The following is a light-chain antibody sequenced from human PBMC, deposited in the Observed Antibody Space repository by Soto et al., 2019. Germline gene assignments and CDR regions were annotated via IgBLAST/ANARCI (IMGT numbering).Light chain of an antibody. V-gene: IGKV3-11*01. CDR1: QTVSSY. Sequence: EIVLTQTPATQSLSPGETATLSCRASQTVSSYLAWFQQKPGQPPRLLIYDASIKAPGIPARFSGSGSGTDFTLTISRLEPEDSAVYYCHQRSNWPKTFGQGTKVEIK. CDR3: HQRSNWPKT. J-gene: IGKJ1*01. CDR2: DAS.